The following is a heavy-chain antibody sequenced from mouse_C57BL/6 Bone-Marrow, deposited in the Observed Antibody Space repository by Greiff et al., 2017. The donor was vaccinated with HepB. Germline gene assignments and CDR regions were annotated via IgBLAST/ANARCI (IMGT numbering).Heavy chain of an antibody. Sequence: VQLQQSGAELARPGASVKLSCKASGYTFTSYGISWVKQRTGQGLEWIGEIYPRSGNTYYNEKFKGKATLTADKPSSTAYMELRSLTSEDSAVYFCARRTYYYGSSYWFAYWGQGTLVTVSA. J-gene: IGHJ3*01. CDR1: GYTFTSYG. CDR3: ARRTYYYGSSYWFAY. D-gene: IGHD1-1*01. V-gene: IGHV1-81*01. CDR2: IYPRSGNT.